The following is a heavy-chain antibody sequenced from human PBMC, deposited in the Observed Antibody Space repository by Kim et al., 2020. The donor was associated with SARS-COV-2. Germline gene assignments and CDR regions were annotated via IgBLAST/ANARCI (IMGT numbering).Heavy chain of an antibody. Sequence: GGSLRLSCVVSGFTVSNPYMNWVRQAPGKGLVWVSLINGGGSTNFDGYAEGSLTIASDDNKNKVLFQLISMRGDDKTVYFYAGEPSSFFDCCRQGTVVTV. V-gene: IGHV3-66*01. J-gene: IGHJ4*02. CDR2: INGGGST. CDR3: AGEPSSFFDC. D-gene: IGHD6-6*01. CDR1: GFTVSNPY.